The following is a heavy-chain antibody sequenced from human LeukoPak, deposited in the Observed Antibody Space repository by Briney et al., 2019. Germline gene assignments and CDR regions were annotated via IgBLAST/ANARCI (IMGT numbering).Heavy chain of an antibody. CDR1: GGSISSFTW. J-gene: IGHJ3*02. CDR3: AAAQGAFDI. V-gene: IGHV4-4*02. D-gene: IGHD6-6*01. Sequence: SGTLSLTCAVSGGSISSFTWWGWVRQPPGKGLEWIGEIYHSGTTNYNPSLKSGVSISVDRSKNRFSLKVSSVTAADTAVYYCAAAQGAFDIWGQGTMATVSS. CDR2: IYHSGTT.